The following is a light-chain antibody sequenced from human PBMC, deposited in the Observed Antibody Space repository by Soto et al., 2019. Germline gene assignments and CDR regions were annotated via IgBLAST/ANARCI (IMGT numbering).Light chain of an antibody. CDR1: NSDVGIYDF. CDR3: CSYAGSYSYV. V-gene: IGLV2-14*01. CDR2: GVS. Sequence: SALTQPASVSGTPGQSITISCTGSNSDVGIYDFVSWYQHHPGRAPKLIVSGVSHRPSGVSNRFSGSKSGNTASLTISGLQAEDEADYYCCSYAGSYSYVFGTGTKVTVL. J-gene: IGLJ1*01.